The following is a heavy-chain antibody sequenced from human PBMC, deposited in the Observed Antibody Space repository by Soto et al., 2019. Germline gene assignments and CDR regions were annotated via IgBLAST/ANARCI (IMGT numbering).Heavy chain of an antibody. CDR3: ARDRAKWKDYYYYGMDV. V-gene: IGHV4-30-4*01. CDR2: IYYSGST. J-gene: IGHJ6*02. CDR1: GGSISSGDDF. Sequence: QVQLQESGPGLVKPSQTLSLTCTVSGGSISSGDDFWTWIRQPPGKGLEWIGYIYYSGSTYYNPSPKSALTMSVDTSKNQFSLKLSSVTAADTAVYYCARDRAKWKDYYYYGMDVWGQGTTVTVSS. D-gene: IGHD1-20*01.